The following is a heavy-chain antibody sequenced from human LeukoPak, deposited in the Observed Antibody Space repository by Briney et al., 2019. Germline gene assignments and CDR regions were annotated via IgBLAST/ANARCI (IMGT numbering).Heavy chain of an antibody. CDR2: TSRSSGAI. J-gene: IGHJ4*02. CDR3: VRDHLYGFDY. D-gene: IGHD4-17*01. CDR1: GFTFSAYS. Sequence: SGGSLRLSCAASGFTFSAYSMNWVRQATGKGLEWISYTSRSSGAIFYADSVKGRFTISGDNAKSSLYLQMNGLRAEDTAVYYCVRDHLYGFDYWGQGTLVTVSS. V-gene: IGHV3-48*04.